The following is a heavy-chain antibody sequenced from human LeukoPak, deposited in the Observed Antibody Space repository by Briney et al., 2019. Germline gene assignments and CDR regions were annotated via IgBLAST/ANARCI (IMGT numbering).Heavy chain of an antibody. V-gene: IGHV4-30-4*08. CDR2: IYYRGNA. J-gene: IGHJ5*02. Sequence: PSETLPLTCTVSGGSISSGDNYWSWIRQPPGKGLEWIGYIYYRGNAYYNPSLKSRVTISVDTSKNQFSLKLSSVTAADTAVYYCARTPVGYCSGGTCSNWFDPWGQGTLVTVSS. D-gene: IGHD2-15*01. CDR1: GGSISSGDNY. CDR3: ARTPVGYCSGGTCSNWFDP.